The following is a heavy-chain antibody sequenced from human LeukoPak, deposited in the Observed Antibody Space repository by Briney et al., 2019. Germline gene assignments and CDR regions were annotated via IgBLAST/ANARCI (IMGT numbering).Heavy chain of an antibody. D-gene: IGHD6-6*01. J-gene: IGHJ5*02. CDR1: GGSISSSGSY. Sequence: SETLSLTCTVSGGSISSSGSYWGWIRQPPGKGLEWIGSVYYSGNTYNPSLKSRVTISVDTSKNQFSLNLTSVNAADTAIYYCARVMAARREDLNWFAPWGQGTLVTVSS. CDR2: VYYSGNT. CDR3: ARVMAARREDLNWFAP. V-gene: IGHV4-39*07.